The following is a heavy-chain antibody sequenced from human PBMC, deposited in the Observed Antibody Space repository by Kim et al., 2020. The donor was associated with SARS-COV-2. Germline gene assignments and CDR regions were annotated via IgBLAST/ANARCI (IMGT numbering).Heavy chain of an antibody. Sequence: GGSLRLSCAASGFTFSSYAMSWVRQAPGKGLEWVSAISGSGGSTYYADSVKGRFTISRDNSKNTLYLQMNSLRAEDTAVYYCAKDRVFGVVILLFDYWGQGTLVTVSS. D-gene: IGHD3-3*01. V-gene: IGHV3-23*01. CDR1: GFTFSSYA. CDR3: AKDRVFGVVILLFDY. J-gene: IGHJ4*02. CDR2: ISGSGGST.